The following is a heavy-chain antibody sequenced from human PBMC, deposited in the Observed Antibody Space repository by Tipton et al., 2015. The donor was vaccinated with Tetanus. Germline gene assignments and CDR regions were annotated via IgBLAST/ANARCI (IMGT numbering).Heavy chain of an antibody. CDR1: GFTFSSYV. CDR2: ISYDGRNK. Sequence: SLRLSCAASGFTFSSYVMHWVRQAPGKGLEWVAVISYDGRNKFYADSVKGRFTISRDNSKNTLYLQMNSLRAEDTAIYYCAKAKPVITLAFFDYWGQGTLVTVSS. V-gene: IGHV3-30*18. J-gene: IGHJ4*02. CDR3: AKAKPVITLAFFDY. D-gene: IGHD3-16*01.